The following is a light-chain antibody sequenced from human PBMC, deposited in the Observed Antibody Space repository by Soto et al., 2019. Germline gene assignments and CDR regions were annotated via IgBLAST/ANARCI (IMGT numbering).Light chain of an antibody. J-gene: IGKJ1*01. CDR2: GAS. CDR3: QESRSALWGT. V-gene: IGKV1-39*01. Sequence: DIQMTQSPSSLSASLGDRVTITCRTSQNIYNSLNWDQQKAGRAPAVLIYGASNLQGGVPLRFSGSGSGTDFTLNISGLQPEDSATYYCQESRSALWGTCGQGTKVEVK. CDR1: QNIYNS.